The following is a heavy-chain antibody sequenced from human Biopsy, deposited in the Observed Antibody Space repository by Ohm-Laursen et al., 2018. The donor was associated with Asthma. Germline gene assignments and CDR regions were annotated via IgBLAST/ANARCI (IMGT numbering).Heavy chain of an antibody. J-gene: IGHJ4*02. V-gene: IGHV3-21*01. CDR3: ARDAPTGGYIDY. D-gene: IGHD7-27*01. Sequence: SLRLSCAASGFTFSGYTMNWVRQAPGKGLEWVSSITSSSSYIFYADSVKGRFTISRDNPRNSLYLQMNSLRAEDTAVYYCARDAPTGGYIDYWDLGTLVTVSS. CDR2: ITSSSSYI. CDR1: GFTFSGYT.